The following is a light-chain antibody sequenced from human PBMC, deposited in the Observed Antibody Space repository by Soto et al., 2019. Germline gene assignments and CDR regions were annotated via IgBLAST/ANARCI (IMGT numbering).Light chain of an antibody. Sequence: DIQMTQYPSSLSASVGDRITITCRASQSISSYLNWYQHKPGKAPKLLIYGASTLQSEVPSRFSGSGSGTDFTLTISSLQPEDYATYFCQQKYRVPRTCGQGNKLEIK. CDR2: GAS. V-gene: IGKV1-39*01. CDR3: QQKYRVPRT. J-gene: IGKJ1*01. CDR1: QSISSY.